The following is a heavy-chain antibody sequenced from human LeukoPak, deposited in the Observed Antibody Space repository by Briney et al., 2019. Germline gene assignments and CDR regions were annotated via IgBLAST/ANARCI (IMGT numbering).Heavy chain of an antibody. CDR2: INHSGST. CDR1: GGSFSGYY. J-gene: IGHJ6*03. Sequence: SETLSLTCAVYGGSFSGYYWSWIRQPPGKGLEWIGEINHSGSTNYNPSLRSRVTISVDTSKNQFSLKLSSVTAADTAVYYCARGVRRSGWYRPHYYYYMDVWGKGTTVTVSS. CDR3: ARGVRRSGWYRPHYYYYMDV. V-gene: IGHV4-34*01. D-gene: IGHD6-19*01.